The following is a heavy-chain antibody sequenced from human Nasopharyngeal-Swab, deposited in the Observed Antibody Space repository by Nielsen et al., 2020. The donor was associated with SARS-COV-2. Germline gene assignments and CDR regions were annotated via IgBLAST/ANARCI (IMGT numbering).Heavy chain of an antibody. CDR3: ARVEGCSGATCYSTYSYYYAMDV. D-gene: IGHD2-15*01. CDR1: GFIFSNYA. CDR2: TSYDGSNK. V-gene: IGHV3-30-3*01. Sequence: GESLKISCAASGFIFSNYAMHWVRQAPGKGLEWVAATSYDGSNKFYADSVKGRFTMSRDNSKNTLYLQMNSLRAEDTAVYYCARVEGCSGATCYSTYSYYYAMDVWGQGTTVTVSS. J-gene: IGHJ6*02.